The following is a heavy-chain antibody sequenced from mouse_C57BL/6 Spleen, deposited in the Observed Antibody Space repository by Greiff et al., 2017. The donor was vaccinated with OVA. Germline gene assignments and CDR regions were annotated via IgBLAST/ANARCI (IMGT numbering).Heavy chain of an antibody. V-gene: IGHV2-2*01. Sequence: VQLQESGPGLVQPSQSLSITCTVSGFSLTSYGVHWVRQSPGKGLEWLGVIWSGGSTAYNAAFISRLSISKDNSKSQVFFKMNSLQADDTAIYYCARPYYDYGEGYWYFDVWGTGTTVTVSS. CDR2: IWSGGST. CDR3: ARPYYDYGEGYWYFDV. J-gene: IGHJ1*03. D-gene: IGHD2-4*01. CDR1: GFSLTSYG.